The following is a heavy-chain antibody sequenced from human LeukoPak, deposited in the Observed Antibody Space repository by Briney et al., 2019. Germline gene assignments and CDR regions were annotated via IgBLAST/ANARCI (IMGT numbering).Heavy chain of an antibody. CDR2: IYYTGRS. J-gene: IGHJ4*02. CDR3: VRASEMTTNHL. CDR1: LGSLTGYF. V-gene: IGHV4-59*01. D-gene: IGHD5-24*01. Sequence: SETLSLTCSVSLGSLTGYFGNCVREPPGTGLEWVGFIYYTGRSNYNPSLRPRVTISVGMSKIQFSLMLSSVTAADTAVYYCVRASEMTTNHLWGEGTLVSASS.